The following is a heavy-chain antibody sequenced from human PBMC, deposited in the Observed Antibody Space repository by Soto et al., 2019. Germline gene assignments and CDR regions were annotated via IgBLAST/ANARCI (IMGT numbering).Heavy chain of an antibody. CDR1: GGSFSGYY. CDR2: INHSGST. J-gene: IGHJ6*02. D-gene: IGHD3-9*01. Sequence: TLSLTCAVYGGSFSGYYWSWIRQPPGKGLEWIGEINHSGSTNYNPSLKSRVTISVDTSKNQFSLKLSSVTAADTAVYYCASHPYYDILTGYYRAYYYYYGTDVWGQGTTVTVSS. CDR3: ASHPYYDILTGYYRAYYYYYGTDV. V-gene: IGHV4-34*01.